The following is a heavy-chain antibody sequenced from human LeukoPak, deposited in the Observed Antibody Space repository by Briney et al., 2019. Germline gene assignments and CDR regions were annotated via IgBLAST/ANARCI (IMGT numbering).Heavy chain of an antibody. J-gene: IGHJ4*02. Sequence: GGSLRLSCAASGFTFSSYAMSWVRQAPGKGLEWVSAISGSGGSTYYADSVKGRFTISRDNSKNTLYLQMNSLRAVDTAVYYCAKDLSFLAVLPVDYWGQGTLVTVSS. D-gene: IGHD2/OR15-2a*01. V-gene: IGHV3-23*01. CDR2: ISGSGGST. CDR3: AKDLSFLAVLPVDY. CDR1: GFTFSSYA.